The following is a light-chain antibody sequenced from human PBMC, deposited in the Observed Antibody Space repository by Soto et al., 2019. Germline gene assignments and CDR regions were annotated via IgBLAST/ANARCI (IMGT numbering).Light chain of an antibody. Sequence: QSVLNQPASVSGSAGQSITISCTGTSSDIGGYNYVSWYQQHPGKAPKLMISEVTNRPSGVSNRFSGSKSGNTASLTISGLQTEDEADYYCCSYTTTSTPFVFGTGTKVTVL. CDR3: CSYTTTSTPFV. V-gene: IGLV2-14*01. J-gene: IGLJ1*01. CDR2: EVT. CDR1: SSDIGGYNY.